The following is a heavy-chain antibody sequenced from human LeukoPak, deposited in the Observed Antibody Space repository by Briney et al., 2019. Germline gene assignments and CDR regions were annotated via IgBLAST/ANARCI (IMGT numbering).Heavy chain of an antibody. D-gene: IGHD1-26*01. V-gene: IGHV3-66*01. CDR1: GFIVSTKY. CDR3: AMSPYSGSVEDYLDY. CDR2: IYIGGST. J-gene: IGHJ4*02. Sequence: GGSLSLSCAASGFIVSTKYMSWVRQAPGKGLEWVSVIYIGGSTYYADSVKGRFTISRDNSKNTLYLQMNSLRAEDTAVYYCAMSPYSGSVEDYLDYWGQGALVTVSS.